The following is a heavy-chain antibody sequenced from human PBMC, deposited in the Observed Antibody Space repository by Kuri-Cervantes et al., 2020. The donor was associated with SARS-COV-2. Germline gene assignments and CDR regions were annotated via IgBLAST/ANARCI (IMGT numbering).Heavy chain of an antibody. CDR3: ARVEFWNGYFDY. CDR1: GFTFSSYS. J-gene: IGHJ4*02. CDR2: LYIGGST. D-gene: IGHD3-3*01. Sequence: GESLKISCAASGFTFSSYSMNWVRQAPGKGLECVSVLYIGGSTYYADSVKGRFTISRDDSKNTLYLQMNSLRAEDTAVYYCARVEFWNGYFDYWGQGTLVTVSS. V-gene: IGHV3-66*02.